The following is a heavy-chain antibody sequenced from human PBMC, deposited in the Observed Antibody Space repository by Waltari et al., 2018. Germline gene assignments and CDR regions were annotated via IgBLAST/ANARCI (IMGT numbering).Heavy chain of an antibody. D-gene: IGHD6-19*01. CDR1: GGSISSYY. V-gene: IGHV4-4*07. Sequence: QVQLQESGPGLVTPSETLSLTCTVSGGSISSYYWSWIRQPAGKGLEWIGRIYTSGSTNHSPSLKSRVTMSVDTSKNQFSLKLSSVTAADTAVYYCARGPGIAVVGGEYYFDYWGQGTLVTVSS. CDR2: IYTSGST. J-gene: IGHJ4*02. CDR3: ARGPGIAVVGGEYYFDY.